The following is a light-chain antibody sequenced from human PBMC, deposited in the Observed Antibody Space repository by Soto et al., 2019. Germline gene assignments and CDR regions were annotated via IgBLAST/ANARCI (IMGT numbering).Light chain of an antibody. CDR3: QHYGSSPFT. J-gene: IGKJ3*01. CDR1: QSVPRNY. Sequence: EIVLTQSPGTLSLSPGDRAGLSCRATQSVPRNYLAWYQHKPGQAPRLLIYDATSRPNGAPDRFSGSGAGTDFTLDISILEPEDFAVYFWQHYGSSPFTFGPGTKVDI. V-gene: IGKV3-20*01. CDR2: DAT.